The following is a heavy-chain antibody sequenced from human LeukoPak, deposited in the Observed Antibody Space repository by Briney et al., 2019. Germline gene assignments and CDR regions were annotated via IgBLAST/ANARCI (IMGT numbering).Heavy chain of an antibody. CDR3: ARARGDRGGAIDI. Sequence: PGGSLRLSCAASGFTFSNYWMSWVRQAPGKGLEWVANIKYDGSEEYYVDSLKGRCTISRDNAKNSLYLQMYSLSAEDTAVYYCARARGDRGGAIDIWGQGTMVTVSS. J-gene: IGHJ3*02. V-gene: IGHV3-7*04. CDR2: IKYDGSEE. D-gene: IGHD2-21*02. CDR1: GFTFSNYW.